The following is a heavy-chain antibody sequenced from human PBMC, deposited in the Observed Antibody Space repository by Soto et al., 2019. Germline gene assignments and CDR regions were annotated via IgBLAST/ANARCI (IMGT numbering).Heavy chain of an antibody. CDR1: GGSIISGY. CDR3: AGLRGYAGSPIDY. J-gene: IGHJ4*02. D-gene: IGHD2-15*01. CDR2: ISYSGNT. Sequence: SETLSLTCTVSGGSIISGYWSWIRQPPGKGLEWIGYISYSGNTNYNPSLKSRVTMSVDTPKNQFSLRLSPVTTADTAVYYCAGLRGYAGSPIDYWGQGTLVTVSS. V-gene: IGHV4-59*01.